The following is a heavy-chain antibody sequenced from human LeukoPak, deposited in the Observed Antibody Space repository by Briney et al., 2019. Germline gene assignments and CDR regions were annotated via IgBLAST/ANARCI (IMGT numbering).Heavy chain of an antibody. CDR3: ARDLDLGLPFLGGQNDGSVGY. CDR2: INPNSGGT. V-gene: IGHV1-2*02. J-gene: IGHJ4*02. CDR1: GYTFTGYY. Sequence: ASVKVSCKASGYTFTGYYMHWVRQAPGQGLEWMGWINPNSGGTNYAQKFQGRVTMTRDTSISTAYMELSRLRSDDTAVYYCARDLDLGLPFLGGQNDGSVGYWGQGTLVTVSS. D-gene: IGHD1-1*01.